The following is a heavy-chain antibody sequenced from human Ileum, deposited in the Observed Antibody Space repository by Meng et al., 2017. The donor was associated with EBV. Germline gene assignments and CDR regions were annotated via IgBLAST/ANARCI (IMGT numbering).Heavy chain of an antibody. J-gene: IGHJ4*02. V-gene: IGHV4-4*02. CDR2: VYHDGAT. D-gene: IGHD3-10*01. CDR3: ARSSPIVRGLDY. CDR1: GDSVSAIDW. Sequence: SGPGLRKPSGALSFHCAVSGDSVSAIDWWRWVRQPPGKGLEWIGEVYHDGATNYHPSLKSRVTISLDKSKNEVNLHLNSLTAADTAVYFCARSSPIVRGLDYWGQGTLVTVAS.